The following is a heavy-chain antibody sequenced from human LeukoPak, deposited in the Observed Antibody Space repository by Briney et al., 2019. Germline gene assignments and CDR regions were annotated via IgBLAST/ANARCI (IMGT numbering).Heavy chain of an antibody. Sequence: SVKVSCKASGGTFSSYAISWVRQAPGQGLEWMGGIIPIFGTANYAQRFQGRVTITADESTSTAYMELSSLRSEDTAVYYCATTLSYDFWSGVGYYFDYWGQGTLVTVSS. J-gene: IGHJ4*02. D-gene: IGHD3-3*01. V-gene: IGHV1-69*13. CDR3: ATTLSYDFWSGVGYYFDY. CDR2: IIPIFGTA. CDR1: GGTFSSYA.